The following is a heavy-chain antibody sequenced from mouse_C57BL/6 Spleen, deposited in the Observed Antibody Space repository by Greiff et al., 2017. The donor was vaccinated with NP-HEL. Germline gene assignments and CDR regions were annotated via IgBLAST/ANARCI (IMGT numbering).Heavy chain of an antibody. CDR1: GYTFTDYE. D-gene: IGHD1-1*01. Sequence: QVQLQQSGAELVRPGASVTLSCTASGYTFTDYEMHWVKQTPVHGLEWIGAIDPETGGTAYNQKFKGKVILTADKSSSTAYMELRSLTSEDSAVYYGTRRDVGSSYGYWGQGTTLTVSS. V-gene: IGHV1-15*01. J-gene: IGHJ2*01. CDR2: IDPETGGT. CDR3: TRRDVGSSYGY.